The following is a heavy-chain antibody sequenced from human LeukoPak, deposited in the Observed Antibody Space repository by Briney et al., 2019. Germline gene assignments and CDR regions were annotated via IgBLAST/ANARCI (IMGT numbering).Heavy chain of an antibody. CDR2: IIPIFGTA. Sequence: SVKVSCKASGGTFSSYAISWVRQAPGQGLEWMGGIIPIFGTANYAQKFQGRVTITTDESTSTAYMELSSLRSEDTAVYYWAREGNAGGVGYFDYWGQGTLVTVSS. V-gene: IGHV1-69*05. CDR3: AREGNAGGVGYFDY. CDR1: GGTFSSYA. J-gene: IGHJ4*02. D-gene: IGHD3-3*01.